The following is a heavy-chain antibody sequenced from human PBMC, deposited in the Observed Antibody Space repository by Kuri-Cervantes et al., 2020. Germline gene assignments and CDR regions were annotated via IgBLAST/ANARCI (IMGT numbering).Heavy chain of an antibody. V-gene: IGHV3-74*01. D-gene: IGHD4-23*01. CDR1: GFTFSSYW. CDR2: INSDGSST. J-gene: IGHJ4*02. Sequence: GESLKISCAASGFTFSSYWMHWVRQAPGKGLVWVSRINSDGSSTSYADSVKGRFTISRDNAKNTLYLQMNSLRAEDTAVYYCARDYGGNSGYFDYWGQGTLVTVSS. CDR3: ARDYGGNSGYFDY.